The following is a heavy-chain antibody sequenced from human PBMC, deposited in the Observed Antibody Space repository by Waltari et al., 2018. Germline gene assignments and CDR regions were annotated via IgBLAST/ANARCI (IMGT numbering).Heavy chain of an antibody. J-gene: IGHJ4*02. CDR2: ICNDGSNE. D-gene: IGHD2-15*01. V-gene: IGHV3-33*01. CDR1: GFLFSSYC. CDR3: AREKLHTHYFDY. Sequence: QVQLVESGGGVVQPGRSLVLSCAASGFLFSSYCMHWVRQAPGKGLEWVAVICNDGSNEFYADSVKGRFTISRDNSKNTLDLQMNSMRAEDTAVYWCAREKLHTHYFDYWGQGTLVTVSS.